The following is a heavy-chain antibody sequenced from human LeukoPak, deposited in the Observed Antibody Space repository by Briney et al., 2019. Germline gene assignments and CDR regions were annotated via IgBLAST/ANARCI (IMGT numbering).Heavy chain of an antibody. J-gene: IGHJ3*02. Sequence: GGSLRLSCTVSGFTFSNAWMSWVRQAPGKGLEWVGRIKSKTDGGTTDYAAPVKGRFTISRDDSKNTLYLQMNSLKTEDTAVYYCTTDPVYYYDSEDAFDIWGQGTMVTVSS. CDR1: GFTFSNAW. D-gene: IGHD3-22*01. CDR3: TTDPVYYYDSEDAFDI. CDR2: IKSKTDGGTT. V-gene: IGHV3-15*01.